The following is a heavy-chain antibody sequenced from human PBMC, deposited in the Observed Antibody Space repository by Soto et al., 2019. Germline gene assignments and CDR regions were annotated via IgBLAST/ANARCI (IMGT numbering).Heavy chain of an antibody. J-gene: IGHJ6*02. CDR3: ARIDCTGGSCRPYSYYDMDV. CDR1: GFTFSAYA. Sequence: GGSLRLSCAASGFTFSAYAFHWVRQAPGKGLEWLSVISYDGRETHYADSVEGRFIISRDNSRKTMYLQMSSLRAEDTAVYFCARIDCTGGSCRPYSYYDMDVWGQGTTVTVSS. D-gene: IGHD2-15*01. V-gene: IGHV3-30-3*01. CDR2: ISYDGRET.